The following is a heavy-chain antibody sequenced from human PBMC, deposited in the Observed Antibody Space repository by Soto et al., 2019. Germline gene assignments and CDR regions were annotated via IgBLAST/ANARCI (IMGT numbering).Heavy chain of an antibody. CDR1: GFTFSSFA. J-gene: IGHJ4*02. CDR3: AKAREAAGTPSFDY. D-gene: IGHD6-13*01. Sequence: EVQLLESGGGLVQPGGSLRLSCAASGFTFSSFAMNWVRQAPGKGLEWVSTVGGSGVSTYYADSVKGRFTISRDRSKNTLYLQMNSLRAEDTAIYYCAKAREAAGTPSFDYWGQGILVTVSS. V-gene: IGHV3-23*01. CDR2: VGGSGVST.